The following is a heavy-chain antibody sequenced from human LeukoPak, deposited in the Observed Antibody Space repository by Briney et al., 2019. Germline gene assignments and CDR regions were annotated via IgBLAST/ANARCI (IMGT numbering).Heavy chain of an antibody. CDR3: ARSYYYDSSGYYQYLDY. CDR1: GFTFSSYG. Sequence: PGRSLRLSCAASGFTFSSYGMHWVRQAPGKGLEWVSVIWYDGSNKYYADSVKGRFTISRDNSKNTLYLQMNSLRAEDTAVYYCARSYYYDSSGYYQYLDYWGQGTLVTVSS. V-gene: IGHV3-33*01. J-gene: IGHJ4*02. CDR2: IWYDGSNK. D-gene: IGHD3-22*01.